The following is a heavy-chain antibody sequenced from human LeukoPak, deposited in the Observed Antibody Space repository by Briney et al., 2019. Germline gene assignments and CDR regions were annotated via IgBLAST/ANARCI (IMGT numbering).Heavy chain of an antibody. CDR3: ARERYGDYVFDY. D-gene: IGHD4-17*01. Sequence: GGSLRLSCAASGFTFSSYAMRWVRQAPGKGLEWVAVISYDGSNKYYADSVKGRFTISRDNSKNTLYLQMNSLRAEDTAVYYCARERYGDYVFDYWGQGTLVTVSS. CDR2: ISYDGSNK. J-gene: IGHJ4*02. CDR1: GFTFSSYA. V-gene: IGHV3-30*04.